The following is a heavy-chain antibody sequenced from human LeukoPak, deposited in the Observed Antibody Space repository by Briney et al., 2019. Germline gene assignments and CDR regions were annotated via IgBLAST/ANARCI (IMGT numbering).Heavy chain of an antibody. CDR1: GYSISSGYY. J-gene: IGHJ5*02. Sequence: SSETLSLTCTVSGYSISSGYYWGWIRQPPGKGLEWIGSIYHTGHTFYNPSLKSRVTISVETSKNQFSLKLNSVTAADTAVYYCAKEGTVRWFDPWGQGTLVTVSS. CDR3: AKEGTVRWFDP. D-gene: IGHD1-14*01. V-gene: IGHV4-38-2*02. CDR2: IYHTGHT.